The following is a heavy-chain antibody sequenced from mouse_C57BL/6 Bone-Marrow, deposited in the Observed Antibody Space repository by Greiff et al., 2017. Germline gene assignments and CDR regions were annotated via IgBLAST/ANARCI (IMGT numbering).Heavy chain of an antibody. Sequence: QVQLQQPGAELVMPGASVKLSCKASGFTFNSYWMHWVKQTPGQGIAWIGDIDPSDSYTNYNHKFKGKSTLTVDKSSSTAYMQLSSQTSVGSAVYYGTRDYDYDGGDYFDYWGQGTTLTVSS. V-gene: IGHV1-69*01. J-gene: IGHJ2*01. D-gene: IGHD2-4*01. CDR3: TRDYDYDGGDYFDY. CDR2: IDPSDSYT. CDR1: GFTFNSYW.